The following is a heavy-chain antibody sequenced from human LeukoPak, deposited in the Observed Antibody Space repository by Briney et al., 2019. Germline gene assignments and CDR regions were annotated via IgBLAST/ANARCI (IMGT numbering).Heavy chain of an antibody. CDR2: MNPNSGNT. CDR3: ARVAVGATRGSEYYFDY. D-gene: IGHD1-26*01. Sequence: ASVKVSCKASGYTFTSYDINWVRQATGQGLEWMGWMNPNSGNTGYAQKFQGRVTMTRNTSISTAYMELSSLRSEDTAVYYCARVAVGATRGSEYYFDYWGQGTLVTVSS. J-gene: IGHJ4*02. CDR1: GYTFTSYD. V-gene: IGHV1-8*01.